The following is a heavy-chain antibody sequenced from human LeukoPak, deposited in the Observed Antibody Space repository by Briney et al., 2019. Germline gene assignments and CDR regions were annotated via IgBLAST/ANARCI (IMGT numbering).Heavy chain of an antibody. D-gene: IGHD3-22*01. CDR3: TRKAYYYDSIDY. Sequence: PGGSLRLSCTASGFTFGDYAMSWVRQAPGKGLEWVGFIRSKAYGGTTEYAASVKGRFTISRDDSKSIAYLQMNSLKTEDTAVYYCTRKAYYYDSIDYWGQGTLVTVSS. CDR1: GFTFGDYA. V-gene: IGHV3-49*04. J-gene: IGHJ4*02. CDR2: IRSKAYGGTT.